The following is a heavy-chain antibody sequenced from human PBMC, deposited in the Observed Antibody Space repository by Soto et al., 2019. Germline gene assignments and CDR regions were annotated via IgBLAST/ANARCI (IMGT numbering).Heavy chain of an antibody. J-gene: IGHJ6*02. V-gene: IGHV1-2*04. CDR1: GYTFTGYY. Sequence: QVQLVQSGAEVKKPGASVKVSCKASGYTFTGYYMHWVRQAPGQGLEWMGWINPNSGGTNYAQKFQGWVTMTRDTSISTAYMELGRLRSDDTAVYYCARGKDIVVVVAANYYYGMDVWGQGTTVTVSS. CDR3: ARGKDIVVVVAANYYYGMDV. CDR2: INPNSGGT. D-gene: IGHD2-15*01.